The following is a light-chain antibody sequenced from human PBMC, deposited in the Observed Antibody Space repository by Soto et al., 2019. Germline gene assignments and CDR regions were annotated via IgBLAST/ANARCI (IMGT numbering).Light chain of an antibody. CDR3: SSYTSSSTF. CDR1: SSDVGSYNR. V-gene: IGLV2-18*02. CDR2: EVS. Sequence: QSALTQPPSVSGSPGQSVTISCTGTSSDVGSYNRVSWYQQPPGTAPKLMIYEVSNRPSGVPDRFSGSKSGNTASLTISGLQAEEEADYYCSSYTSSSTFFGTGTKVTVL. J-gene: IGLJ1*01.